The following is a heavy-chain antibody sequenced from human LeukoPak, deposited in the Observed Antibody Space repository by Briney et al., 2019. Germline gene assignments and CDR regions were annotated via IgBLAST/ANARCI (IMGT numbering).Heavy chain of an antibody. CDR1: GGSNSSYY. CDR3: ARDNPVAGNRGIVY. D-gene: IGHD6-19*01. V-gene: IGHV4-4*07. CDR2: IYTTGSS. Sequence: SETLSLTCTVSGGSNSSYYWSWIRQPAGKGLEWLGRIYTTGSSNYNPSLKSRVTMSVDTSKNQFSLKLSSVTAADTAVYYCARDNPVAGNRGIVYWGQGTLVTVSS. J-gene: IGHJ4*02.